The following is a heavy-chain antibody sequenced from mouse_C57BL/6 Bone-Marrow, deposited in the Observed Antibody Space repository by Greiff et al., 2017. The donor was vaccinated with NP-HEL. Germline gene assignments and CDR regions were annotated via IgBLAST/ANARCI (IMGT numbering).Heavy chain of an antibody. J-gene: IGHJ1*03. CDR1: GFTFSSYA. Sequence: EVQRVESGGGLVKPGGSLKLSCAASGFTFSSYAMSWVRQTPEKRLEWVATISDGGSYTYYPDNVKGRFTISRDNAKNNLYLQMSHLKSEDTAMYYCARDEWDDFDVWGTGTTVTVSA. D-gene: IGHD4-1*01. CDR2: ISDGGSYT. V-gene: IGHV5-4*01. CDR3: ARDEWDDFDV.